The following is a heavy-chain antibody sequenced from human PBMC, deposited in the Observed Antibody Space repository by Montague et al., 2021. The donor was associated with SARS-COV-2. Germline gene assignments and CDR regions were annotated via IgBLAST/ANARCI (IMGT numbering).Heavy chain of an antibody. CDR2: VYYPGPT. V-gene: IGHV4-59*02. D-gene: IGHD1-1*01. Sequence: SETLSLTCSVSVDSVTTYYWSRLQQSPCGRLEWLGHVYYPGPTKYDPSLKSRVTISVDTSRRQFSLKLKSVTAADTAVYYCARAQTTCFLANCVNYFDYWGQGALVTVSS. CDR3: ARAQTTCFLANCVNYFDY. J-gene: IGHJ4*02. CDR1: VDSVTTYY.